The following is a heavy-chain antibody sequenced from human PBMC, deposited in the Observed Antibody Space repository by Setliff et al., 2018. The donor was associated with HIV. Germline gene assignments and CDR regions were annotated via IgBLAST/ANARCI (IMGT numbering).Heavy chain of an antibody. CDR1: GASINSLNW. CDR3: ASGDNFWSGSYY. CDR2: IFHSENT. D-gene: IGHD3-3*01. V-gene: IGHV4-4*02. Sequence: NLSLTCAVSGASINSLNWWTWIRQPPGKGLEWIGEIFHSENTNYNPSLKSRVSISVDKSKNQFSLKVTSVTAADTAVYYCASGDNFWSGSYYWGQGTLVTVSS. J-gene: IGHJ4*02.